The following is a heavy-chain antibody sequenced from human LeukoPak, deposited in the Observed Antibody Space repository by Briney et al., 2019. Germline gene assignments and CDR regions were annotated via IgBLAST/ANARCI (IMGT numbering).Heavy chain of an antibody. CDR3: ARASGAFDY. J-gene: IGHJ4*02. CDR2: IYYSGIT. CDR1: GGSISSSY. Sequence: SETLSLTCTVSGGSISSSYWSWIRQPPGKGLEWIGYIYYSGITNYNPSLKSRVTISLDTSKNQFSLKLNSVTAADTAVYYCARASGAFDYWGQGALVTVSS. V-gene: IGHV4-59*01.